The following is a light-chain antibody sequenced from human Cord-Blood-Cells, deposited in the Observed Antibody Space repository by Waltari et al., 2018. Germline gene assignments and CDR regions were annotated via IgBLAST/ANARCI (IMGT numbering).Light chain of an antibody. CDR3: QQSYSTPLP. J-gene: IGKJ1*01. CDR2: AAS. CDR1: RSISSY. V-gene: IGKV1-39*01. Sequence: IQMTKVTSPLSASVGARVTITCRASRSISSYLNWYQQKPGKAPKLLIYAASSLQSGVPSRFSGSGSGTDFTLTISSLQPEDFATYYCQQSYSTPLPFGQGTKVEIK.